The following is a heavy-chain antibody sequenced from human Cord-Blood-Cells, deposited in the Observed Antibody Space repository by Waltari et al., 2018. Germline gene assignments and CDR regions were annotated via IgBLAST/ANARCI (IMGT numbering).Heavy chain of an antibody. CDR1: GGSISSSNW. D-gene: IGHD2-2*01. CDR3: ARYCSSTSCYYFDY. V-gene: IGHV4-4*02. CDR2: IYHSGGT. J-gene: IGHJ4*02. Sequence: QVQLQESGPGLVKPSGTLSLTCAVSGGSISSSNWWSWVRQPPGKGLEWIGEIYHSGGTNYHPSLKSRVTISVDKSKNQFSLKLSSVTAADAAVYYCARYCSSTSCYYFDYWGQGTLVTVSS.